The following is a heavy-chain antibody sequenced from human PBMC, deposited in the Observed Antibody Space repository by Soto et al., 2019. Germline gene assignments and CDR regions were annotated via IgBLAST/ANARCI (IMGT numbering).Heavy chain of an antibody. D-gene: IGHD6-25*01. CDR3: ARLGIAAAGAFDY. V-gene: IGHV4-61*01. J-gene: IGHJ4*02. CDR1: GGSVSSGSYY. CDR2: IYYSGST. Sequence: SETLSLTCTVSGGSVSSGSYYWSWIRQPPGKGLEWIGYIYYSGSTNYNPSLKSRVTISVDTSKNQFSLKLSSVTAADTAVYYCARLGIAAAGAFDYWGQGTLVTVSS.